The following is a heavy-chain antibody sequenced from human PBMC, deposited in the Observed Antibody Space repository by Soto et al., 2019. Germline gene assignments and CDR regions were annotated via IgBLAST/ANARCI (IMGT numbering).Heavy chain of an antibody. CDR1: GFTFSSYW. J-gene: IGHJ3*02. CDR3: ARAGDQLISYACDI. D-gene: IGHD2-2*01. CDR2: INSDGSSA. V-gene: IGHV3-74*01. Sequence: EVQLVESGGGLVQPGGSLRLSCAVSGFTFSSYWMHWVRQAPGKGLVWVSRINSDGSSATYADSVKGRFTISRDNAKKKLYLQMNCLRAEDTAVDYCARAGDQLISYACDIWGQGTMVTVSS.